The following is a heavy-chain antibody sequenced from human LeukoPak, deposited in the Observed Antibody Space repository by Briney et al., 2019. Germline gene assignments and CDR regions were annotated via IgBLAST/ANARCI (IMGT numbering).Heavy chain of an antibody. CDR1: GFTFSSYA. D-gene: IGHD5-18*01. CDR2: ISGSGGST. V-gene: IGHV3-23*01. Sequence: GGSLRLSRAASGFTFSSYAMSWVRQAPGKGLEWVSAISGSGGSTYYADSAKGRFTISRDNSKNTLYLQMNSLRAEDTAVYYCAKSVRGYSYGLRLYYYYGMDVWGQGTTVTVSS. J-gene: IGHJ6*02. CDR3: AKSVRGYSYGLRLYYYYGMDV.